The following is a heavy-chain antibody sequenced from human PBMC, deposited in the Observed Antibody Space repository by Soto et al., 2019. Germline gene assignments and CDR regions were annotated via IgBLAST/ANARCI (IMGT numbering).Heavy chain of an antibody. CDR3: ARKPYSSSWSDY. V-gene: IGHV3-11*01. CDR2: ISSSGSTI. CDR1: GFTFSDYY. Sequence: QVQLVESGGGLVKPGGSLRHSCAASGFTFSDYYMSWILQAPGKGLEWVSSISSSGSTIYYADSGQGRCTISRDNAKNSLYLQMNSLRAEDTAVYYFARKPYSSSWSDYLGQVTLVTVSS. J-gene: IGHJ4*02. D-gene: IGHD6-13*01.